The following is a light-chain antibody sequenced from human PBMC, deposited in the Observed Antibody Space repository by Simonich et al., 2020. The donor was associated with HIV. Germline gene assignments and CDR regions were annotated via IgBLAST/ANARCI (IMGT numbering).Light chain of an antibody. V-gene: IGKV3-15*01. Sequence: NQSPSFLSACVGDSITITCRASQGISSYLAWYQQKPGQDTRLLIYGASTRATGIPARFSGSGSGTEFTLTISSMQSEDFAVYYCQQYNNWPPWTFGQGTKVEIK. J-gene: IGKJ1*01. CDR3: QQYNNWPPWT. CDR1: QGISSY. CDR2: GAS.